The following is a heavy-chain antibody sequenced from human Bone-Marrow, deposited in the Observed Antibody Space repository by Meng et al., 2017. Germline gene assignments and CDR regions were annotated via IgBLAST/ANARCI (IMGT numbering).Heavy chain of an antibody. Sequence: SVNVSCKASGGTFSSYAISWVRQAPGQGLEWMGRIIPIFGTANYAQKFQGRVTITADESTSTAYMELSSLRSEDTAVYYCARDVGATTELDYWGQGTLVTVSS. D-gene: IGHD1-26*01. J-gene: IGHJ4*02. V-gene: IGHV1-69*13. CDR3: ARDVGATTELDY. CDR2: IIPIFGTA. CDR1: GGTFSSYA.